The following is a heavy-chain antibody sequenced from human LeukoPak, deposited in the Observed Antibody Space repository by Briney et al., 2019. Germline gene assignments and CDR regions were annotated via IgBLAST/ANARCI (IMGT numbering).Heavy chain of an antibody. D-gene: IGHD3-22*01. Sequence: PGGSLRLSCAASGFTFSSYAMSWVRQAPGKGLEWVSAISGSGGSTYYADSVKGRFTISGDNSKSTLYLQMNSLRAEDTAVYYCVAGWGVEVITAFDYWGQGTLVTVSS. J-gene: IGHJ4*02. CDR1: GFTFSSYA. CDR2: ISGSGGST. V-gene: IGHV3-23*01. CDR3: VAGWGVEVITAFDY.